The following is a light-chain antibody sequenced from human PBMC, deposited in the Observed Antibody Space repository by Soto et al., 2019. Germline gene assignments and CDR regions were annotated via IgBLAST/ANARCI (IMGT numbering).Light chain of an antibody. V-gene: IGKV1-5*01. Sequence: DIQMTQSPSTLSASVGDRVTITCRASQSISNWLAWFQQKPGKAPKLLIYDASNLESGVPSRFSGNGSATEFTLTISSLQPDDFATYYCHQYYSYVYTFGQGTKVEIK. CDR1: QSISNW. CDR3: HQYYSYVYT. CDR2: DAS. J-gene: IGKJ2*01.